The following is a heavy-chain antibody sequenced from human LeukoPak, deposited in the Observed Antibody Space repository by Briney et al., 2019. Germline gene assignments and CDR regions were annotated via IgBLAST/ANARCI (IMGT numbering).Heavy chain of an antibody. CDR2: IGVFNGNR. D-gene: IGHD1-26*01. V-gene: IGHV1-18*01. CDR3: GRDWDWHVQF. Sequence: GASVKVSCKTSGYTFSRYGFSWVRQAPGQGLEWIRWIGVFNGNRNYAKSVQGRITLTADTSTNTTYMELRSLTSDDTAVYFCGRDWDWHVQFWGQGTLITVSS. CDR1: GYTFSRYG. J-gene: IGHJ4*02.